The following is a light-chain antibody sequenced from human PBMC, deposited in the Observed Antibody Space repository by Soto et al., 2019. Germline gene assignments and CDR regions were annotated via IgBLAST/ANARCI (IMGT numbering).Light chain of an antibody. CDR1: SSDVGGYNY. V-gene: IGLV2-14*01. J-gene: IGLJ1*01. CDR2: EVT. CDR3: SSYTSSSTQV. Sequence: QSALTQPASVSGSTGQSITISCTGTSSDVGGYNYVSWYQQHPGKAPKLMIYEVTNRPSGVSNRFSGSKSGNTASLTISGLQAEDEADYYCSSYTSSSTQVFGTGTK.